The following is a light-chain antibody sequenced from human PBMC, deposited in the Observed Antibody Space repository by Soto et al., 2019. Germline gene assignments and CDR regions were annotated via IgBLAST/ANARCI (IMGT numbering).Light chain of an antibody. CDR1: QSVNSNY. J-gene: IGKJ4*01. Sequence: EIVLTQSPGTLSLSPGERATLSCRASQSVNSNYLAGYQQKPGQAPRLLFSGASSRATGIPDRFSGSGSGTDFTLTISRLEPEDFAVYYCQQYNNWHPLTFGGGTKVDIK. CDR2: GAS. V-gene: IGKV3-20*01. CDR3: QQYNNWHPLT.